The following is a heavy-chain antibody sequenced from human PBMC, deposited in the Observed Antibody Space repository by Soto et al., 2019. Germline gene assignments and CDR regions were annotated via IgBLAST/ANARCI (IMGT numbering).Heavy chain of an antibody. J-gene: IGHJ6*02. D-gene: IGHD3-9*01. V-gene: IGHV4-31*03. CDR3: ARVLRYFDWSHPYYYYYYYGMDV. Sequence: SETLSLTCTVSGGSISSGGYYWSWIRQHPGKGLEWIGYIYYSGSTYYNPSLKSRVTISVDTSKNQFSLKLSSVTAADTAVYYCARVLRYFDWSHPYYYYYYYGMDVWGQGTTVTV. CDR1: GGSISSGGYY. CDR2: IYYSGST.